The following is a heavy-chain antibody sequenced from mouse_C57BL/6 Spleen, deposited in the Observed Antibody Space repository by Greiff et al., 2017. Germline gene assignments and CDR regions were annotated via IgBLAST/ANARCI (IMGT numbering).Heavy chain of an antibody. J-gene: IGHJ2*01. CDR2: ISSGGDYI. Sequence: EVKLMESGEGLVKPGGSLKLSCAASGFTFSSYAMSWVRQTPEKRLEWVAYISSGGDYIYYADTVKGRFTISRDNARNTLYLQMGSLRSEDTAMYYCARPEGYVPFGYWGQGTTRTVSS. CDR1: GFTFSSYA. D-gene: IGHD2-2*01. CDR3: ARPEGYVPFGY. V-gene: IGHV5S21*01.